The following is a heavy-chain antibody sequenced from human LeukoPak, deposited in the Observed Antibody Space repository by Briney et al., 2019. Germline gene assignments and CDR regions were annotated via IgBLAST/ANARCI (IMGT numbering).Heavy chain of an antibody. CDR1: GFTFSSYS. J-gene: IGHJ4*02. V-gene: IGHV3-48*01. Sequence: PGGSLRLSCAASGFTFSSYSMNWVRQAPGKGLEWVSYISSSSSTIYYADSVKGRFTISRDNAKNSLYLQMNSLRAEDTAVYYCARDLTYYYDSSGYYHLDYWGQGTLVTVSS. CDR3: ARDLTYYYDSSGYYHLDY. D-gene: IGHD3-22*01. CDR2: ISSSSSTI.